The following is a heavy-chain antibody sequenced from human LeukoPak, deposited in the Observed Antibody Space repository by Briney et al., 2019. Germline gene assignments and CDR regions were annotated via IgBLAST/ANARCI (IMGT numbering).Heavy chain of an antibody. CDR1: GHTFTSYG. J-gene: IGHJ6*03. D-gene: IGHD5-18*01. V-gene: IGHV1-18*01. Sequence: ASVKVSCKASGHTFTSYGISWVRQAPGQGLEWMGWISAYNGNTNYAQKFQGRVTMTRDTSISTAYMELSRLRSDDTAVYYCATKGGSDTAMVYYYYYMDVWGKGTTVTVSS. CDR3: ATKGGSDTAMVYYYYYMDV. CDR2: ISAYNGNT.